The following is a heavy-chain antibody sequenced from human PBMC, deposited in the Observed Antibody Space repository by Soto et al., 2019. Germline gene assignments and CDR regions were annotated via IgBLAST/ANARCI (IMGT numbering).Heavy chain of an antibody. CDR2: IGSSSTI. CDR1: GFTFSTYI. CDR3: ATWDYGSGSYYYY. Sequence: HPGGSLRLSCAASGFTFSTYIMNCVRQAPGKGLEWVSYIGSSSTILYADSVKGRFTISRDNAKNSLYLQMNSLRAEDTAVFYCATWDYGSGSYYYYCGQGALVPVSS. D-gene: IGHD3-10*01. V-gene: IGHV3-48*01. J-gene: IGHJ4*02.